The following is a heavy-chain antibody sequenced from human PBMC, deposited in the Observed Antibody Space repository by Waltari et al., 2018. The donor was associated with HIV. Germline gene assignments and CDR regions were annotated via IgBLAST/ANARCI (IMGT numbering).Heavy chain of an antibody. D-gene: IGHD2-2*01. CDR2: MNPNVGNT. Sequence: QVQLVQSGAEVKKPGASVKVSCKASGYTFSTYDINWVRQATGQGLEWMGWMNPNVGNTGWAQEFQVRVNMTRNSSIRTAYMELGSLRSDDTAVYYCSRGLHCTATSCLLYHGMDVWGQGTAVSVSS. CDR1: GYTFSTYD. J-gene: IGHJ6*02. CDR3: SRGLHCTATSCLLYHGMDV. V-gene: IGHV1-8*01.